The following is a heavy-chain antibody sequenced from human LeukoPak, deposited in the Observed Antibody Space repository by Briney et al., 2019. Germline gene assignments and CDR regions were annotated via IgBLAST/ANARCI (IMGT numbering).Heavy chain of an antibody. J-gene: IGHJ6*03. CDR3: ARGVAGVYFYYYMDV. CDR1: GYTFTSYY. CDR2: SNPSGGST. V-gene: IGHV1-46*01. D-gene: IGHD1-14*01. Sequence: ASVKVSCKASGYTFTSYYMHWVRQAPGQGLEGMVISNPSGGSTSYAQKFQGRVTMTRDTYISTAYMELSSLRSDDTDVYYCARGVAGVYFYYYMDVWGKGTTVTVSS.